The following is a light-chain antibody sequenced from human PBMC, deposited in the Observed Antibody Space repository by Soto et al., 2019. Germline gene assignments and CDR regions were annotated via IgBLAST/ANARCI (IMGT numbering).Light chain of an antibody. CDR2: GAS. Sequence: EVVMTQSPATLSVSPGERATLSCRASQSVSSNLAWYQQKPGQAPRLLIVGASSRATGIPDRFSGGGSGTDFTLTISRLEPEDFALYYCHQYDNSPLTFGGGTKVAIK. V-gene: IGKV3-20*01. CDR1: QSVSSN. CDR3: HQYDNSPLT. J-gene: IGKJ4*01.